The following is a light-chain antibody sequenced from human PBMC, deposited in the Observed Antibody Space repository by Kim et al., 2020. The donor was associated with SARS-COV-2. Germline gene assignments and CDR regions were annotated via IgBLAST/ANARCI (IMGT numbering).Light chain of an antibody. J-gene: IGLJ1*01. CDR3: LLYFDGGNFV. Sequence: GAVTVTCASTAGAVTSGNWPHWFQQKHGRPPRPLIYSTTNKYSWTPTRFSGSLLGGKAALTLSGVQPDDEADYYCLLYFDGGNFVFGTGTKVTVL. V-gene: IGLV7-43*01. CDR1: AGAVTSGNW. CDR2: STT.